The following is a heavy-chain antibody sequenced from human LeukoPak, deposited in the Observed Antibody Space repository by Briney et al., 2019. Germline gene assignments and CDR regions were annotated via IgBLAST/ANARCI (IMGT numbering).Heavy chain of an antibody. J-gene: IGHJ4*02. CDR1: GFTFSNAW. V-gene: IGHV3-15*01. Sequence: AGGSLRLSCAASGFTFSNAWMSWVRQAPGKGPEWVGRIKSKTDGGTTDYAAPVKGRFTISRADSKNTLYLQMNSLKTEDTAVYYCTTDIVATKSNYFDYWGQGTLVTVSS. D-gene: IGHD5-12*01. CDR2: IKSKTDGGTT. CDR3: TTDIVATKSNYFDY.